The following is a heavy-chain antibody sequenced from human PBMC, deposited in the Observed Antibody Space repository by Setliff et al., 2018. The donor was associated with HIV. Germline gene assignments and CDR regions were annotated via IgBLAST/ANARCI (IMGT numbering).Heavy chain of an antibody. D-gene: IGHD3-3*01. J-gene: IGHJ6*03. V-gene: IGHV3-49*04. CDR2: IRSKAFGGTT. CDR3: TRDYNFWSGYYWGDFYYYYMDV. CDR1: GFTFGDYA. Sequence: GGSLRLSCTASGFTFGDYAMSWVRQAPGKGLEWVGLIRSKAFGGTTEYAASVRGRFTISRDDSKSIAYLQMNSLKTEDTAVYYCTRDYNFWSGYYWGDFYYYYMDVWGKGTTVTVSS.